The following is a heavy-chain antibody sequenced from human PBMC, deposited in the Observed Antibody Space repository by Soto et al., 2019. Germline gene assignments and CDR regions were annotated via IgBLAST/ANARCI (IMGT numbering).Heavy chain of an antibody. CDR3: VRERAGAGKVDYFDK. CDR1: GFIFRSYE. V-gene: IGHV3-48*03. Sequence: LRLSCAASGFIFRSYEMDWVRQAPGKGLEWVAYISSHGTNIYYADSVKGRFTISRDNANNSLYLQMDSLRAEDTATYYCVRERAGAGKVDYFDKWGQGIPVTVSS. J-gene: IGHJ4*02. CDR2: ISSHGTNI. D-gene: IGHD1-1*01.